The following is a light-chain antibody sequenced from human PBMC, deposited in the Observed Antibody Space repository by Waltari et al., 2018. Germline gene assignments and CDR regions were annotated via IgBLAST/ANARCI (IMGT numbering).Light chain of an antibody. J-gene: IGKJ4*01. CDR2: EVS. Sequence: DIVMTQSPLSLPVTPGEPSSISCRSSRSLLHSDGKTHLYWYPQKPGQPPQLLIYEVSNRFSGVPDRFSGSGSGTDFTLKISRVEAEDVGLYYCMQSIQFPLTFGGGTKVEIK. V-gene: IGKV2D-29*01. CDR1: RSLLHSDGKTH. CDR3: MQSIQFPLT.